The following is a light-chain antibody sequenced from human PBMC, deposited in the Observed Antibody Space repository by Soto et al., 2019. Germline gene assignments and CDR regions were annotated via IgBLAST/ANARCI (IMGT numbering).Light chain of an antibody. CDR3: QQYNNWPPAT. CDR2: GAS. V-gene: IGKV3-15*01. J-gene: IGKJ1*01. Sequence: EIVMTQSPASLSVSPGERATLSFSASETVTRNLAWYQQKPGQAPRLLIYGASTRATGIPARFSGSGSGTEFTLTISSLQSEDSAVYYCQQYNNWPPATFGQGTKVEI. CDR1: ETVTRN.